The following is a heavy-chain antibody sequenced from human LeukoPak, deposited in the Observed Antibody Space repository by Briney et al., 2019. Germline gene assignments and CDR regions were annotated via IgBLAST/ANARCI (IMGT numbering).Heavy chain of an antibody. J-gene: IGHJ4*02. Sequence: SETLSLTCAVSGSSISSNDYYWGWVRQPPGKGLEWIGNILYSGNTFYHPSLKSRITIAVDTSKNQFSLKLSSVTAADTAVYYCSRYIRRRPQFDYWGQGTLVTVSS. V-gene: IGHV4-39*01. CDR2: ILYSGNT. CDR1: GSSISSNDYY. CDR3: SRYIRRRPQFDY.